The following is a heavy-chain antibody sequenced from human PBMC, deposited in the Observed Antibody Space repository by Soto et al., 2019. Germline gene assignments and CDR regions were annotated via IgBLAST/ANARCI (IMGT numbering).Heavy chain of an antibody. V-gene: IGHV3-11*01. Sequence: ESGGGLVKPGGSLRLSCAASGFSFRDYYMSWIRQAPGKGLEWVSYISADGTTIYYADSVKGRFTISRDNAKNSLYLQMNSLRAEDTAVYYCARFIVIMVYTFDFWGQGTLVTVSS. CDR3: ARFIVIMVYTFDF. CDR1: GFSFRDYY. D-gene: IGHD2-8*01. CDR2: ISADGTTI. J-gene: IGHJ4*02.